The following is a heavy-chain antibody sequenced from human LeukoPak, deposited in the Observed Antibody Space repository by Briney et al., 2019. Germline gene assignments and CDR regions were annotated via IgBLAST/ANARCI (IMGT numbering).Heavy chain of an antibody. Sequence: PSETLSLTCSVSGGSLSNSYWSWIRQPPGKGLEWIGYIYYSGSTNYRSSLKSRVTISLDTSKNQFSLKLRSVTAADTAVYYCARGALVPASMIWFDPWGQGTLVTVPS. V-gene: IGHV4-59*08. CDR2: IYYSGST. J-gene: IGHJ5*02. CDR3: ARGALVPASMIWFDP. D-gene: IGHD2-2*01. CDR1: GGSLSNSY.